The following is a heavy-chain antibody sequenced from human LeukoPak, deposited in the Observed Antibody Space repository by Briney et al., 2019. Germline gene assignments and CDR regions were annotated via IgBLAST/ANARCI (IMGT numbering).Heavy chain of an antibody. CDR1: GYTFTSYG. D-gene: IGHD3-22*01. CDR3: ARYDYYDSSGYYDY. V-gene: IGHV1-18*01. Sequence: ASVKVSCKASGYTFTSYGMTWVRQAPGQGLEWMGWISSFNGNTNYAQKLQGRVTMTTDTSTSTAYMELRSLRSDDTAVYYCARYDYYDSSGYYDYWGQGTLVTVSS. CDR2: ISSFNGNT. J-gene: IGHJ4*02.